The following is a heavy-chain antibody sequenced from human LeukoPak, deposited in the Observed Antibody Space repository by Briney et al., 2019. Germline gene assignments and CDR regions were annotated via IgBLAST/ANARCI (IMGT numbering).Heavy chain of an antibody. CDR3: ARGMWFDTLFSAFDV. D-gene: IGHD3-10*01. CDR2: IYTSGTT. Sequence: SETLSLTCTVSGGSISYYYWSWIRQPAGKGLEWIGRIYTSGTTNYNPSLKSRVTMSVDTSKNQFSLMLTSVTAADTALYYCARGMWFDTLFSAFDVWGQGTMVSVSS. CDR1: GGSISYYY. V-gene: IGHV4-4*07. J-gene: IGHJ3*01.